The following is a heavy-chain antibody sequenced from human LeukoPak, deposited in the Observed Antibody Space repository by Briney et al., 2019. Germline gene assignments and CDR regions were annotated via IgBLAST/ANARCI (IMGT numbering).Heavy chain of an antibody. J-gene: IGHJ6*02. Sequence: PGGSLRLSCAASGFXFSSYEINWVRQAPGKGLEWVSYISSSGSTIYYADSVKGRFTISRDNAKNSLYLQMNSLRAEDTAVYHCMMSLTAHYYYGMDVWGQGTTVTVSS. CDR2: ISSSGSTI. CDR3: MMSLTAHYYYGMDV. D-gene: IGHD2-21*02. CDR1: GFXFSSYE. V-gene: IGHV3-48*03.